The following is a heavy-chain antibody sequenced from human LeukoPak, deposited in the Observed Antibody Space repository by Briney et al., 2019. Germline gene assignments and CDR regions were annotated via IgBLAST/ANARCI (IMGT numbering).Heavy chain of an antibody. V-gene: IGHV1-58*02. Sequence: HVASVKVSCKASGFTFTSSAMQWVRQARGQRLEWIGWIVAGSGNTNYAQKFQERVTITRDMSTGTAYMELSSLRSEDTAVYYCAAATLLWFGFYGMDVWGQGTTVTVSS. D-gene: IGHD3-10*01. CDR3: AAATLLWFGFYGMDV. J-gene: IGHJ6*02. CDR1: GFTFTSSA. CDR2: IVAGSGNT.